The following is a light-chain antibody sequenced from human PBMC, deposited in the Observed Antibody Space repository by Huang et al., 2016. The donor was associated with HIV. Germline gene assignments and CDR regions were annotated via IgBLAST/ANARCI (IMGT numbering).Light chain of an antibody. CDR3: QQYNNWPWT. CDR2: GAS. V-gene: IGKV3-15*01. J-gene: IGKJ1*01. CDR1: QSVSND. Sequence: EIVMTQSPATLSVSPGERATLYCRASQSVSNDLAWYQQKPGQPPRLLIYGASNRATGVPAGFSGRGSGTEFTLTISSLQSEDFAVYYCQQYNNWPWTFGPGTKVDFK.